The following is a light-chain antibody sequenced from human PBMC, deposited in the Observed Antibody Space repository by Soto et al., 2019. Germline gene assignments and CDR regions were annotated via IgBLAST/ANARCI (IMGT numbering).Light chain of an antibody. J-gene: IGKJ4*01. Sequence: ILLTQSPSSLSASVGDRVTITCRASQDIAIYLAWYQQKPGEAPKLLIYAASTLYGGVPSRFSGSGSWTDFALTITSLQAEDFATYYCQQLRMYPSTFGGGTKVEIK. CDR3: QQLRMYPST. CDR1: QDIAIY. CDR2: AAS. V-gene: IGKV1-9*01.